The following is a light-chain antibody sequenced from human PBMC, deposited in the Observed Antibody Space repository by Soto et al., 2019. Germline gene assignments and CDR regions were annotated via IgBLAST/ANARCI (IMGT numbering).Light chain of an antibody. Sequence: DSQWTQSPSFLSASVGDRVTITCRASQGIRSYLAWYQQRPGKAPELLIYGASTLRPGGASRFSGSGSGTEFTLTISSLQPEDFATYFCQQLNTFPPFFTFGPGTKVDIK. V-gene: IGKV1-9*01. CDR3: QQLNTFPPFFT. J-gene: IGKJ3*01. CDR2: GAS. CDR1: QGIRSY.